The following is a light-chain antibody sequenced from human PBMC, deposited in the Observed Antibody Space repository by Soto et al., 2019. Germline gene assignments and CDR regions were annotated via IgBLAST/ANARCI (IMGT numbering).Light chain of an antibody. CDR1: QSVSSTY. CDR3: QHFGDSPIT. J-gene: IGKJ5*01. Sequence: EIVMTQSPGTLSLSPGARAALSCRASQSVSSTYLAWCQQKPGQAPRLLIYGASTRATGIPDRFSGTGSGTDFTLTISRLEPEDFAVYYCQHFGDSPITFGQGTRLEIK. CDR2: GAS. V-gene: IGKV3-20*01.